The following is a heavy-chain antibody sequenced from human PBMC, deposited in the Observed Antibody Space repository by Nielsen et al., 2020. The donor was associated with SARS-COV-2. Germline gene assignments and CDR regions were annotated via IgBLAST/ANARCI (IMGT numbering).Heavy chain of an antibody. D-gene: IGHD6-6*01. V-gene: IGHV1-2*02. CDR3: ARGGSIPARPLDY. CDR1: GYTFTDYY. CDR2: MNPNSGNT. J-gene: IGHJ4*02. Sequence: ASVKVSCKASGYTFTDYYIHWVRQAPGQGLEWMGWMNPNSGNTGYAQKFQGRVTMTRDTSISTAYLEVTRLRSDDTAVYYCARGGSIPARPLDYWGLGTLVTVSS.